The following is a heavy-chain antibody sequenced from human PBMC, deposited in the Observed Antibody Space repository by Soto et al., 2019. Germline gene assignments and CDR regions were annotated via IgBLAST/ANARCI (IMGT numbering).Heavy chain of an antibody. J-gene: IGHJ6*02. D-gene: IGHD4-4*01. CDR1: GFTFSSYW. CDR3: ARDLRLNGYSNRYYYYGMDV. V-gene: IGHV3-7*03. Sequence: EVQLVESGGGLVQPGGSLRLSCAASGFTFSSYWMSWVRQAPGKGLEWVANIKQDGSEKYYVDSVKGRFTISRDNAKNSLYLQMNSLRAEDTVVYYCARDLRLNGYSNRYYYYGMDVWGQGTTVTVSS. CDR2: IKQDGSEK.